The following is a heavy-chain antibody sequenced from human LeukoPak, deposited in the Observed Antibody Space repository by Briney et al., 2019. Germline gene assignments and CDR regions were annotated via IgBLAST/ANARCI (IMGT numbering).Heavy chain of an antibody. CDR2: ISYDGSNK. CDR3: ARETGTTRAFDI. D-gene: IGHD1-7*01. V-gene: IGHV3-30*03. CDR1: GFTFSSFW. J-gene: IGHJ3*02. Sequence: GGSLRLSCAASGFTFSSFWMSWVRQAPGKGLEWVAVISYDGSNKYYADSVKGRFTISRDNSKNTLYLQMNSLRAEDTAVYYCARETGTTRAFDIWGQGTMVTVSS.